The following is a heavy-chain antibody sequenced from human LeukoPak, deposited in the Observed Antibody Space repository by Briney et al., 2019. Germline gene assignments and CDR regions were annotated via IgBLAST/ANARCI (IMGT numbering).Heavy chain of an antibody. CDR1: GGSISSYY. Sequence: SETLSLTCTVSGGSISSYYWSWIRQPPGKGLEWIGYIYDSGSTNYNPSLKSRVTISVDTSKNQFSLKLSSVTAADTAVYYCARDTSTGTLEFWGRGTLVTVSS. CDR2: IYDSGST. J-gene: IGHJ4*02. CDR3: ARDTSTGTLEF. V-gene: IGHV4-59*01. D-gene: IGHD1-14*01.